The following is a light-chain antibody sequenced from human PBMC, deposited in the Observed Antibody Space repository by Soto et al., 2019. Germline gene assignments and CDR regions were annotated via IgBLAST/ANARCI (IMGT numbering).Light chain of an antibody. CDR3: QQYDNLPIT. V-gene: IGKV1-33*01. CDR1: QGIYNY. J-gene: IGKJ5*01. Sequence: DIQMTQSPSSLSASVGDRVTITCQASQGIYNYLNWYQQKPGKAPKLLIYDASSLETGVPSRFSGSGSGTDFTFTISSLQPEDIATYYCQQYDNLPITFGQGTRLEIK. CDR2: DAS.